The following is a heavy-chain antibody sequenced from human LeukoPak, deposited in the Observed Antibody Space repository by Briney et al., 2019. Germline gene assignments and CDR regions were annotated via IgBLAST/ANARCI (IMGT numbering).Heavy chain of an antibody. CDR3: AREHRAFDY. CDR1: GYTFTSYD. CDR2: MNPNSGNT. Sequence: GASVKVSCKASGYTFTSYDINWVRQATGQGLEWMGWMNPNSGNTGYAQKFQGRVTMTRDTSISTAYMELSRLRSDDMAVYYCAREHRAFDYWGQGTLVTVSS. V-gene: IGHV1-8*01. J-gene: IGHJ4*02.